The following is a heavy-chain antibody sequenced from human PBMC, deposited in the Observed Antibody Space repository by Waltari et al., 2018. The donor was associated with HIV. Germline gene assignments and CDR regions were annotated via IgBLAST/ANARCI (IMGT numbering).Heavy chain of an antibody. CDR1: GFTFSSYW. CDR2: INRDGSST. V-gene: IGHV3-74*01. Sequence: EVQLVESGGGLVQPGGSLRLSCAASGFTFSSYWMHWVRQAPGKGLVWGSRINRDGSSTSYADSVKGRFTISRDNAKNTLYLQMNSLRAEDTAVYYCARDSPGDYYDSSGYYDYWGQGTLVTVSS. J-gene: IGHJ4*02. CDR3: ARDSPGDYYDSSGYYDY. D-gene: IGHD3-22*01.